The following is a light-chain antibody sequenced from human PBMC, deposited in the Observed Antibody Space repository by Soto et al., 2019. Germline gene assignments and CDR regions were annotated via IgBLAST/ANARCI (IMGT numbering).Light chain of an antibody. CDR1: QSVLYSFNNKNY. V-gene: IGKV4-1*01. CDR2: WAS. Sequence: DIVMTQSPDSLAVSLGERATINCKSSQSVLYSFNNKNYLAWYQQKPGQPPKLLIYWASTREPGVPDRFSGSGSGTDFTLTISSLQAEDVAVYYCQQYYRPWTFGQGTKVEIK. J-gene: IGKJ1*01. CDR3: QQYYRPWT.